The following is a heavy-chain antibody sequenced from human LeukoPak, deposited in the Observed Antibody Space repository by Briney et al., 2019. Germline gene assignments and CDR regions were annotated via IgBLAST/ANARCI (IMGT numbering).Heavy chain of an antibody. CDR1: GYTFTSYD. CDR3: ARVAKRSLDYYGSGTDASDI. J-gene: IGHJ3*02. V-gene: IGHV1-8*01. Sequence: ASVKVSCKASGYTFTSYDINWVRQATGQGLEWMGWMNPNSGNTGYAQKFQGRVTMTRNTSISTAYMELSSLRSEDTAVYYCARVAKRSLDYYGSGTDASDIWGQGTMVTVSS. D-gene: IGHD3-10*01. CDR2: MNPNSGNT.